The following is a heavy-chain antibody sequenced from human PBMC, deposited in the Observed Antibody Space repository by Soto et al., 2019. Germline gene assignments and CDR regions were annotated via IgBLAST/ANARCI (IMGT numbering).Heavy chain of an antibody. J-gene: IGHJ6*02. CDR3: ASDPLYNWNYGFYYYGMDV. CDR2: VIPILGTA. Sequence: GASVKVSCKASGGTFSSYAISWVRQAPGQGLEWMGGVIPILGTANYAQKFQGRVTITADESTSTAYMELSSLRSEDTAVYYCASDPLYNWNYGFYYYGMDVWGQGTTVTVSS. D-gene: IGHD1-7*01. V-gene: IGHV1-69*13. CDR1: GGTFSSYA.